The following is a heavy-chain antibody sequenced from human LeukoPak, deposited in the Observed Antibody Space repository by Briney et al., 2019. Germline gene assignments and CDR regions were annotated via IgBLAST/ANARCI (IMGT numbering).Heavy chain of an antibody. CDR1: GFTFSSYE. Sequence: GGSLRLSCAASGFTFSSYEMNWVRQAPGKGLEWVSYISSSGSTIYYADSVKGRFTISRDNAKNSLYLQMNSLRAEDTALYYCAKEWGCSSTSCYEGNAFDIWGQGTMVTVSS. D-gene: IGHD2-2*01. CDR2: ISSSGSTI. CDR3: AKEWGCSSTSCYEGNAFDI. V-gene: IGHV3-48*03. J-gene: IGHJ3*02.